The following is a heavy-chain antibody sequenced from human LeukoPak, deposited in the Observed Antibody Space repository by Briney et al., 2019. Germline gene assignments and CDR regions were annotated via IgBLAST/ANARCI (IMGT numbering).Heavy chain of an antibody. V-gene: IGHV1-69*13. Sequence: ASVKVSCKASGYTFISYGITWVRQAPGQGLEWMGGIIPIFGTANYAQKFQGRVTITADESTSTAYMELSSLRSEDTAVYYCARDEDYGDYTNPRRYYYGMDVWGQGTTVTVSS. CDR2: IIPIFGTA. J-gene: IGHJ6*02. CDR3: ARDEDYGDYTNPRRYYYGMDV. D-gene: IGHD4-17*01. CDR1: GYTFISYG.